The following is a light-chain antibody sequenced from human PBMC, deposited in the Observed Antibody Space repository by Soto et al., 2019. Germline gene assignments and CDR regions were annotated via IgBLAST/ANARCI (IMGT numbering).Light chain of an antibody. CDR2: GAS. J-gene: IGKJ2*01. CDR1: QSVSTN. V-gene: IGKV3-15*01. Sequence: EIVMTQSPATLSVSPGERATLSCRASQSVSTNLAWYQQKPGQAPRLLISGASTRATGIPARFSGSGSGTEFTLTISSLQSEDFAVYYCQQYNNWPYTFGLGTKLEIK. CDR3: QQYNNWPYT.